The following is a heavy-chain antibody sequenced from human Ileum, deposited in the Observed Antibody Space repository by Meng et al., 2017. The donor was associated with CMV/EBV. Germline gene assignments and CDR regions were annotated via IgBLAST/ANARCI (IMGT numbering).Heavy chain of an antibody. CDR2: IRYDGSNK. CDR1: GFTFSSYG. J-gene: IGHJ6*01. Sequence: GESLKISCAASGFTFSSYGMHWVRQAPGKGLEWVAFIRYDGSNKYYADSVKGRFTISRDNSKNTLYLQMNSLRAEDTAVYYCAKDYDFWSGYYPLSLRYYGMDVWGQGTTVTSSS. V-gene: IGHV3-30*02. D-gene: IGHD3-3*01. CDR3: AKDYDFWSGYYPLSLRYYGMDV.